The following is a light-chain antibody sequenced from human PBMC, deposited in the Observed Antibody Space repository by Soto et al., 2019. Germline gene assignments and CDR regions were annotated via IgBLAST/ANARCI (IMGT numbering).Light chain of an antibody. CDR1: SSDVGGYNY. J-gene: IGLJ1*01. V-gene: IGLV2-8*01. CDR3: SSYAGSNNLYV. Sequence: QSVLTQPPPASGAPGQSVTISCTGTSSDVGGYNYAPWKQQPPGKAPKLMIYEVSKRPSGVPDRFSGSKSGNTASLTVSGLQAEDEADYYCSSYAGSNNLYVFGTVTKVTVL. CDR2: EVS.